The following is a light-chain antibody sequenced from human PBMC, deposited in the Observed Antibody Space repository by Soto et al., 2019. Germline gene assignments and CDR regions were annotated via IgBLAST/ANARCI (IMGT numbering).Light chain of an antibody. CDR2: SAS. CDR3: QQVNSYPIT. J-gene: IGKJ5*01. V-gene: IGKV1-17*01. CDR1: QGIGND. Sequence: IPMTQSPSSLSGFVGDSFTITCRASQGIGNDLGWYQQRPGKAPKRLIYSASTLQTGVPSRFSGSYSGTEFTLTITSLQPEDFATYYCQQVNSYPITFGQGTRLEIK.